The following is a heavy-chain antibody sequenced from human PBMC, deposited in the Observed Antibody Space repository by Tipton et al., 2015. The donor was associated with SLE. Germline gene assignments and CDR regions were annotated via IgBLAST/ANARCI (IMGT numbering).Heavy chain of an antibody. CDR1: GYTFSHYG. CDR2: ISLYDGDT. D-gene: IGHD2-21*01. CDR3: AREGGGARYEGAYLGS. J-gene: IGHJ4*02. V-gene: IGHV1-18*01. Sequence: QLVQSGAEERKPGASVKVSCKASGYTFSHYGISWVRQGPGQGLEWMGWISLYDGDTNYAQNVQGRVTMTTDTSTGTAYMELRSLTSDDTAVYYCAREGGGARYEGAYLGSWGQGTLVTVSS.